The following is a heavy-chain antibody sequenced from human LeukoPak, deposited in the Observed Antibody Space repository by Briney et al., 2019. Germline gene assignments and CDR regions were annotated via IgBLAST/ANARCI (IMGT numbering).Heavy chain of an antibody. CDR2: ISVSGGST. D-gene: IGHD6-19*01. Sequence: GGPLRLSCAASGCTFSSYAMSWVRQAPGKGLEWVSTISVSGGSTYYADSVKGRFTISRDNSKNTLYLQMNSLRAEDTALYYCAKKTTPGIAVTGPLDYWGQGTLVTVSS. CDR1: GCTFSSYA. J-gene: IGHJ4*02. V-gene: IGHV3-23*01. CDR3: AKKTTPGIAVTGPLDY.